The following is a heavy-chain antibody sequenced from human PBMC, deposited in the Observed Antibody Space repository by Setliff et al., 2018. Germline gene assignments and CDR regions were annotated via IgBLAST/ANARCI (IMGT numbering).Heavy chain of an antibody. D-gene: IGHD3-9*01. CDR1: GASINSGHY. V-gene: IGHV4-38-2*01. CDR2: IYHRGRE. Sequence: SETLSLTCAVSGASINSGHYWGWIRQPPGKGLEWIATIYHRGREYYNPSLQSRVSVSLDTSKNHFSLRLTSMTAADTAVYYCATPGRDDFDSPFEPFDIWGQGTMVTVSS. J-gene: IGHJ3*02. CDR3: ATPGRDDFDSPFEPFDI.